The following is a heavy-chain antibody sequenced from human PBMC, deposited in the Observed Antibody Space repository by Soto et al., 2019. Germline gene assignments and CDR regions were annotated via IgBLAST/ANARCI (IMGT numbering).Heavy chain of an antibody. CDR1: GGTFSSYA. Sequence: QVQLVQSGAEVKKPGSSVKVSCKASGGTFSSYAISWVRQAPGQGLEWMGGIIPIFGTANYAQKFQGRVTITADESTSTAYMELSSLRSEDTAVYYCARGGIAVAGTSYYYGMDVWGQGTTVTVSS. V-gene: IGHV1-69*12. D-gene: IGHD6-19*01. J-gene: IGHJ6*02. CDR2: IIPIFGTA. CDR3: ARGGIAVAGTSYYYGMDV.